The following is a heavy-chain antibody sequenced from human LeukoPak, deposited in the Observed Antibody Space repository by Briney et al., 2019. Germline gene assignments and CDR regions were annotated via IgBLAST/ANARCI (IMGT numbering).Heavy chain of an antibody. J-gene: IGHJ6*02. V-gene: IGHV3-30*03. D-gene: IGHD3-10*01. CDR3: ARDRLRSGSYEQGTYYYYGMDV. CDR2: ISYDGSNK. Sequence: GGSLRLSCAVSGFPFSSYGMHWVRQAPGKGLEWVAVISYDGSNKYYADSVKGRFTISRDNSKNTLYLQMNSLRAEDTAVYYCARDRLRSGSYEQGTYYYYGMDVWGQGTTVTVSS. CDR1: GFPFSSYG.